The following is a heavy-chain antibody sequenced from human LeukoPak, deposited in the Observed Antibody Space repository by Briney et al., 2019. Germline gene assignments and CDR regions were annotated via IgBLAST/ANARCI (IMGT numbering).Heavy chain of an antibody. J-gene: IGHJ4*02. CDR2: ISSSSSTI. CDR3: AGRLPLGCSSTSCYDY. D-gene: IGHD2-2*01. V-gene: IGHV3-48*01. Sequence: GGSLRLSCAASGFTFSSYSMNWVRQAPGKGLEWVSYISSSSSTIYYADSVKGRFTISRDNAKNSLYLQMNSLRAEDTAVYYCAGRLPLGCSSTSCYDYWGQGTLVTVSS. CDR1: GFTFSSYS.